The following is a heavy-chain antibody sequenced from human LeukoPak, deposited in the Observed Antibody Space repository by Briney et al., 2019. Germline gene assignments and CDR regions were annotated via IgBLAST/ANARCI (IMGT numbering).Heavy chain of an antibody. V-gene: IGHV4-59*01. CDR1: GGSISSYY. J-gene: IGHJ4*02. D-gene: IGHD3-3*01. CDR3: ARGAWSGYLYYFDY. Sequence: SETLSLTCTVSGGSISSYYWSWIRQPPGKGLEWIGYIYYSGSTNYNPSLKSRVTISVDTSKNQFSLKLSSVTAADTAVYYCARGAWSGYLYYFDYWGQGTLVTVSS. CDR2: IYYSGST.